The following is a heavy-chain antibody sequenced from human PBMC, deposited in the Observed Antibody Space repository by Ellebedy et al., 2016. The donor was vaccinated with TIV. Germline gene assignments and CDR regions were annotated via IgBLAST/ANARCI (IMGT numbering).Heavy chain of an antibody. CDR1: GYAFGSYG. CDR2: ISAYTGNT. V-gene: IGHV1-18*01. J-gene: IGHJ4*02. CDR3: VRDMVQGMVARYLWFDY. Sequence: ASVKVSCKASGYAFGSYGISWVRQAPGQGLEWMGWISAYTGNTEFPQKFQGRVASTTDSSTSTAHMELRSLRSDDTAVYHCVRDMVQGMVARYLWFDYWGQGTLVTVSS. D-gene: IGHD2-8*01.